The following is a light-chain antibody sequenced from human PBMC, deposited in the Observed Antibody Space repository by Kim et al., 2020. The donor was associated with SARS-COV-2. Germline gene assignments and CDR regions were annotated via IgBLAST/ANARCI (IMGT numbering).Light chain of an antibody. CDR1: KLGDKY. Sequence: PPSVSGSPGQTASITCSGDKLGDKYACWYQQKPGQSPVLVIYQDSKRPSGIPERFSGSNSGNTATLTISGTQAMDEADYYCQAWGVFGGGIQLTVL. CDR2: QDS. CDR3: QAWGV. J-gene: IGLJ2*01. V-gene: IGLV3-1*01.